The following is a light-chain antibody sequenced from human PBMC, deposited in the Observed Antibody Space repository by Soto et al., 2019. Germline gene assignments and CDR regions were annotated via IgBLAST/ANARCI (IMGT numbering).Light chain of an antibody. CDR1: QSVDSSY. J-gene: IGKJ1*01. CDR3: QQYGSPPWT. V-gene: IGKV3-20*01. CDR2: AAS. Sequence: EIVLTQSPGTLSLSPGERATLSCRASQSVDSSYLAWYQQKPGQAPRLLIYAASSRATGIPDRFSGSGSGTDFTLTISRLEPEDFAVYYCQQYGSPPWTFGQGTKVDIK.